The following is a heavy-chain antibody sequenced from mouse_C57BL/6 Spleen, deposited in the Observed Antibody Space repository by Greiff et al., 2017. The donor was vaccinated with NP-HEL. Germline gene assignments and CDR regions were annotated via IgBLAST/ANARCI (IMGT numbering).Heavy chain of an antibody. CDR1: GYTFTGYW. Sequence: VQLQQSGAELMKPGASVKLSCKATGYTFTGYWIEWVKQRPGHGLEWIGEILPGSGSTNYNEKFKGKATFTADTSSNTAYMQLSSLTTEDSAIYYCARAIYYDYGGTPYYYAMDYWGQGTSVTVSS. CDR3: ARAIYYDYGGTPYYYAMDY. J-gene: IGHJ4*01. D-gene: IGHD2-4*01. V-gene: IGHV1-9*01. CDR2: ILPGSGST.